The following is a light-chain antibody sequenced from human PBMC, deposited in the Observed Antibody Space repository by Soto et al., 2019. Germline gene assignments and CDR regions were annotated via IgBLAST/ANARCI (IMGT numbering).Light chain of an antibody. J-gene: IGLJ2*01. CDR2: EVT. CDR1: SSDVGGNNY. Sequence: QSALTQPPSASGSPGQSVAISCTGTSSDVGGNNYASWYQQHPGKAPKLMVYEVTKRPSGVPDRFSGSKSGNTASLTVSGLQAEDEADYYCSSYAGSNNVIFGGGTKLTVL. CDR3: SSYAGSNNVI. V-gene: IGLV2-8*01.